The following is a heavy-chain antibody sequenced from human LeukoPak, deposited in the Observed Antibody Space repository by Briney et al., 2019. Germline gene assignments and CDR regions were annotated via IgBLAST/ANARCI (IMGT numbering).Heavy chain of an antibody. CDR3: ARHTGEGSHFQH. V-gene: IGHV5-51*01. CDR1: GYTFTSYG. J-gene: IGHJ1*01. D-gene: IGHD3-16*01. Sequence: ASVKVSCKASGYTFTSYGISWVRQAPGQGLEWMGIIYPGDSDTRYSPSFRGQVIISADKSIRTAYLQWTSLKASDTAMYYCARHTGEGSHFQHWGQGSLVTVSS. CDR2: IYPGDSDT.